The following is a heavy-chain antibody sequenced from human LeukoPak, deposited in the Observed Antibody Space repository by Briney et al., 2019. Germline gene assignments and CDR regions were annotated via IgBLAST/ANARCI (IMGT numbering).Heavy chain of an antibody. V-gene: IGHV1-8*01. Sequence: ASVKVSCKASGYTFTSYDINWVRQATGQGLEWMGWMNPNSGNTGYAQKFQGRVTMTRNTSISTAYMELSSLRSEDTAVYYCAMHPQWLASDYFDYWGQGTLVTVSS. D-gene: IGHD6-19*01. J-gene: IGHJ4*02. CDR3: AMHPQWLASDYFDY. CDR2: MNPNSGNT. CDR1: GYTFTSYD.